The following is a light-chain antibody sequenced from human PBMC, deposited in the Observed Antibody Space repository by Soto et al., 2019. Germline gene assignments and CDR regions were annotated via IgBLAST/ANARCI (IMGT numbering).Light chain of an antibody. V-gene: IGLV2-14*01. CDR3: SSYTSSSTLGV. CDR1: SSDVGGYNY. CDR2: EVN. Sequence: QSVLTQPASVSGSPGQSITISCTGTSSDVGGYNYVSWYQQHPGKAPKLMIYEVNNRPSGVSNRFSGSKSGSTASLTISGLQAEDEADYYCSSYTSSSTLGVFGTGTKVNVL. J-gene: IGLJ1*01.